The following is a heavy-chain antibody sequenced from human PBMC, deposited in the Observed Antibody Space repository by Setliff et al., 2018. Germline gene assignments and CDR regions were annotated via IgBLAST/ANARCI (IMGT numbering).Heavy chain of an antibody. Sequence: PGGSLRLSCAASGFTFSGYWMTWVRQTPGKGLEWVSSISPSSSDMYYADSVKGRFTISRDNAKSSLYLQMNSLRAEDTAVYYCARRYSSGYYHEDYFDYWGQGTLVTVSS. D-gene: IGHD3-22*01. J-gene: IGHJ4*02. CDR2: ISPSSSDM. V-gene: IGHV3-21*01. CDR3: ARRYSSGYYHEDYFDY. CDR1: GFTFSGYW.